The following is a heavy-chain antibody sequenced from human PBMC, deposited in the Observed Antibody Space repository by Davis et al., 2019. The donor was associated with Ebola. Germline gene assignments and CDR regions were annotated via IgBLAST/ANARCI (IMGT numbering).Heavy chain of an antibody. CDR3: ARHGAVTTDYYYGMDV. Sequence: GESLKISCQGSGYSFTNYWIGWVRRMPGKGLEWVGIIYPGDSDTRYSPSFQGQVTISGDKSISTAYLQWSSLKASDTAMYYCARHGAVTTDYYYGMDVWGQGTTVTVSS. D-gene: IGHD4-11*01. CDR2: IYPGDSDT. J-gene: IGHJ6*02. CDR1: GYSFTNYW. V-gene: IGHV5-51*01.